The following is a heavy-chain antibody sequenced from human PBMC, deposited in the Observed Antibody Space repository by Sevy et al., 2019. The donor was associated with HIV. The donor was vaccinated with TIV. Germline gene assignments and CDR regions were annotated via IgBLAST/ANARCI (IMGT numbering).Heavy chain of an antibody. CDR1: GFTFSSYA. J-gene: IGHJ3*02. Sequence: GGSLRLSCAASGFTFSSYAMRWVRQAPGKGLEWVSAISGSGGSTYYADSVKGRFTISRDNSKNTLYLQMNSLRAEDTAVYYCAKDELYYYDSSGYSRGRDDAFDIWGQGTMVTVSS. CDR2: ISGSGGST. D-gene: IGHD3-22*01. CDR3: AKDELYYYDSSGYSRGRDDAFDI. V-gene: IGHV3-23*01.